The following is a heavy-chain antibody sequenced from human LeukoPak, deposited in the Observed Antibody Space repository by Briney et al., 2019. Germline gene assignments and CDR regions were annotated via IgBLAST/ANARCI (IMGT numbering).Heavy chain of an antibody. Sequence: PPETLSLTCAVYGGSFSGYYWSWIRQPPGKGLEWIGEINHSGSTNYNPSLKSRVTISVDTSKNQFSLKLSSVTAADTAVYYCAIGGNRAPYYYYMDVWGKGTTVTVSS. V-gene: IGHV4-34*01. CDR1: GGSFSGYY. J-gene: IGHJ6*03. D-gene: IGHD1-14*01. CDR2: INHSGST. CDR3: AIGGNRAPYYYYMDV.